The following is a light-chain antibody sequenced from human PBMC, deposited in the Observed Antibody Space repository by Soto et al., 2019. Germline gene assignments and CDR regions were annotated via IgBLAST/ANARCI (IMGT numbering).Light chain of an antibody. V-gene: IGLV1-51*01. Sequence: QSVLTQPPSVSAAPGQKVTISCSGSSANIGSNYVSWYQHLPGTAPKLVIYDSDRRPSEIPDRFSGSKSGTSATLGITGLQTGDEADYYCGAWDGSLSVVLFGGGTKVTVL. CDR2: DSD. CDR3: GAWDGSLSVVL. CDR1: SANIGSNY. J-gene: IGLJ2*01.